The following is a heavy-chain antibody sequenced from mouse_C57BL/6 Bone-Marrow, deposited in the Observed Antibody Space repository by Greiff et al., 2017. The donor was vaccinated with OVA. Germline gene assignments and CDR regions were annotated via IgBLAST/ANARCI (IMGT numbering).Heavy chain of an antibody. CDR1: GFSLTSYG. Sequence: QVQLKQSGPGLVAPSQSLSITCTVSGFSLTSYGVDWVSQPPGKGLEWLGVIWGGGNTNYNAALMSRLSISKDNTKGQICLKMNSLQTDDTAMYYCAKHGETYDHWYFDVWGTGTTVTVSS. CDR3: AKHGETYDHWYFDV. D-gene: IGHD2-3*01. CDR2: IWGGGNT. V-gene: IGHV2-9*01. J-gene: IGHJ1*03.